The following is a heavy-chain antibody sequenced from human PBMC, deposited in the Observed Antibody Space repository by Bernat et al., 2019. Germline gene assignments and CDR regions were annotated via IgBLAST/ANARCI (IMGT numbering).Heavy chain of an antibody. Sequence: QLQLQESGPGLVKPSETLSLTCTVSAGSISSNNYFWGWIREPPGKGLEWIGSVYSSGSTYYNPSLKGRLTISVDTSKNQFALKLTSVTGAETAVYYGATPWRDTYYYGSSGYYGWDAFDTWGQGTMVTVSS. CDR2: VYSSGST. J-gene: IGHJ3*02. CDR3: ATPWRDTYYYGSSGYYGWDAFDT. CDR1: AGSISSNNYF. V-gene: IGHV4-39*01. D-gene: IGHD3-22*01.